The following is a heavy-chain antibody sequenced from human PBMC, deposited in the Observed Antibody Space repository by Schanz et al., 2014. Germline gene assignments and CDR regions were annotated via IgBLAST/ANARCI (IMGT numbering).Heavy chain of an antibody. V-gene: IGHV1-46*03. Sequence: QVQLVQSGAEVKKPGASVKVSCKASGYTFTSYYMHWVRQAPGQGLEWMGIINPSGGSTSYAQNFQGRVTMTRDTSTSTVYMELSSLRSEDTAVYYCARDGEAAAGCDYWGQGTLVTVSS. D-gene: IGHD6-13*01. CDR2: INPSGGST. J-gene: IGHJ4*02. CDR1: GYTFTSYY. CDR3: ARDGEAAAGCDY.